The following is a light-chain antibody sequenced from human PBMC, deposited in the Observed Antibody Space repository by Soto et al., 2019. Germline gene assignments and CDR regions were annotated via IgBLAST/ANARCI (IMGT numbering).Light chain of an antibody. CDR1: QSIRSDY. J-gene: IGKJ5*01. V-gene: IGKV3-20*01. Sequence: EVVLTQSPGTLSLSPGEGATLSCRASQSIRSDYLAWYQQKPGQAPTLLIYGASSRATGIPDRFSGSGSGTDFTLTISRLEPEDFAVYYCQQYGSSPPITFGQGTRLEIK. CDR2: GAS. CDR3: QQYGSSPPIT.